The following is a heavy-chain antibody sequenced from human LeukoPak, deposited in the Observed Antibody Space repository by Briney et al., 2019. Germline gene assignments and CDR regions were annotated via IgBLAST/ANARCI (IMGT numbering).Heavy chain of an antibody. CDR1: GLTFSRCA. J-gene: IGHJ4*02. CDR2: IGGSGDST. Sequence: GSLRLSCAASGLTFSRCAMGWVRLAPGKGLEWVSTIGGSGDSTYYAGSVKGRFTISRDHSKNTLYLQMNSLRAEDTAVHYCAARPPIIVGGPFDYWGQGILVTVSS. D-gene: IGHD2/OR15-2a*01. V-gene: IGHV3-23*01. CDR3: AARPPIIVGGPFDY.